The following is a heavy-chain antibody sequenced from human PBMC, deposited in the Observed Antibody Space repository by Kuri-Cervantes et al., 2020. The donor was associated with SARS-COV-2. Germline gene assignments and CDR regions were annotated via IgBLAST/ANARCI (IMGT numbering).Heavy chain of an antibody. CDR2: INTYTGYA. Sequence: ASVKVSCKASGYTFTNYGIVWVRQAPGQGLEWVGRINTYTGYANYVQNLQGRVTMTTDTSTTTAYMELRSLRSDDTAVYYCARARIVVFAVVSNEFDNWGPGTLVTVSS. CDR3: ARARIVVFAVVSNEFDN. J-gene: IGHJ4*02. CDR1: GYTFTNYG. D-gene: IGHD3-3*01. V-gene: IGHV1-18*01.